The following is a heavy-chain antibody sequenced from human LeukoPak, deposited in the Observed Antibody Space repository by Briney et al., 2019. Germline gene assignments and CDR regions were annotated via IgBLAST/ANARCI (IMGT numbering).Heavy chain of an antibody. CDR1: GFTFSSYS. D-gene: IGHD2-8*01. Sequence: GGSLRLSCAASGFTFSSYSMNWVRQAPGKGLEWVSSISSSSSYIYYADSVKGRFTISRDNAKNSLYLQMNSLRAEDMAVYYCARGYCTNGVCYTDYWGQGTLVTVSS. V-gene: IGHV3-21*01. J-gene: IGHJ4*02. CDR2: ISSSSSYI. CDR3: ARGYCTNGVCYTDY.